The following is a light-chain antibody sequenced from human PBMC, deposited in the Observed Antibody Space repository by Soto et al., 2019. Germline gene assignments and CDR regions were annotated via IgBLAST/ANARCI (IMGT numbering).Light chain of an antibody. CDR1: QSINTY. Sequence: DIQMPQSPSFLSASVGDRVTISCRASQSINTYLNWYQHKPGKAPKLLIYGTSDLQSGVPSRFSGGGSGTDFTLTISSLPPEDFAPYSWQQSFSSLLITFGQGTRLEFK. V-gene: IGKV1-39*01. J-gene: IGKJ5*01. CDR3: QQSFSSLLIT. CDR2: GTS.